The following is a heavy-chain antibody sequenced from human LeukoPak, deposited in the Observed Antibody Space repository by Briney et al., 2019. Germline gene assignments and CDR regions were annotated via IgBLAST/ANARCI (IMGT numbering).Heavy chain of an antibody. Sequence: GGSLRLSCAASGFTVSSNYMSWVRQAPGKGLEWVSVIYSGGSTYYADSVKGRFTISRDNSKNTLYLQMNSLRVEDTAVYYCAKVPNSGSYPLIFDYWGQGTLVTVSS. CDR3: AKVPNSGSYPLIFDY. D-gene: IGHD1-26*01. V-gene: IGHV3-53*01. CDR2: IYSGGST. J-gene: IGHJ4*02. CDR1: GFTVSSNY.